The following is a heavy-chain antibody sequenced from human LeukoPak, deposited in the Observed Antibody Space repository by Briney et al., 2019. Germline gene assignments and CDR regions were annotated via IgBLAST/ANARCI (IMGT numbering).Heavy chain of an antibody. CDR2: IWYDGSNK. V-gene: IGHV3-33*08. D-gene: IGHD6-19*01. CDR1: GFTFSSFG. Sequence: GGSLRLSCAASGFTFSSFGMTWVRQAPGKGLEWVAVIWYDGSNKYYADSVKGRFTISRDNSKNTLYLQMNSLRAEDTAVYYCARVGSGWHGGYFDYWGQGTLVTVSS. CDR3: ARVGSGWHGGYFDY. J-gene: IGHJ4*02.